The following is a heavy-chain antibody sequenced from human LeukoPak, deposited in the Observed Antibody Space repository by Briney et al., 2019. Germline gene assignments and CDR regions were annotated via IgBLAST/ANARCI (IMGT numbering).Heavy chain of an antibody. CDR3: ARREDGYNAHRTLDI. J-gene: IGHJ3*02. D-gene: IGHD5-24*01. V-gene: IGHV4-39*01. Sequence: PSETLSLTCTVSGGSISSNNYYWGWIRQPPGKGLEWIGSIYYSGSTYYNPSLKSRVTISVDTSKNQFSLKLSSVTAADTAVYYCARREDGYNAHRTLDIWGQGTMVTVSS. CDR1: GGSISSNNYY. CDR2: IYYSGST.